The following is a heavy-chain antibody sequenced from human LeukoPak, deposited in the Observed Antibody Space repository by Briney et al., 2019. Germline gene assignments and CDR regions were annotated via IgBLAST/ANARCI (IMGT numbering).Heavy chain of an antibody. V-gene: IGHV3-33*01. CDR3: AREELRYFASVYYFDY. Sequence: GGSLRLSCAASGFTFSSYGMHWVRQAPGKGLEWVAVIWYDGSNKYYADSVKGRFTISRDNSKNTLYLQMNSLRAEDTAVYYCAREELRYFASVYYFDYWGQGTLVTASS. J-gene: IGHJ4*02. CDR1: GFTFSSYG. D-gene: IGHD3-9*01. CDR2: IWYDGSNK.